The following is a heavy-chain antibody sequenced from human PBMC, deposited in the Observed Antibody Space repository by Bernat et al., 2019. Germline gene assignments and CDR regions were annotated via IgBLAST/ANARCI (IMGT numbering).Heavy chain of an antibody. CDR1: GFTFSSYA. CDR3: ASRTWELPIY. J-gene: IGHJ4*02. D-gene: IGHD1-7*01. Sequence: QVQLVESGGGVVQPGRSLRLSCAASGFTFSSYAMHWVRQAPGRGLEWVAFISYDGSNKYYADSVKGRFTISRDNSENTLYLQMNTLRPEDTAVYYCASRTWELPIYWGQGTLVTVSS. CDR2: ISYDGSNK. V-gene: IGHV3-30*04.